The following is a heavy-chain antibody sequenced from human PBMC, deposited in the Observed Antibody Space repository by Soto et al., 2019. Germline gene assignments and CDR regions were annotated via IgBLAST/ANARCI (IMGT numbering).Heavy chain of an antibody. J-gene: IGHJ5*02. CDR3: ARGEALLWFGVPGS. CDR1: GYTFTSYD. CDR2: MNPNSGNT. D-gene: IGHD3-10*01. Sequence: GASVKVSCKASGYTFTSYDINWVRQATGQGLEWMGWMNPNSGNTGYAQKFQGRVTMTRNTSISTAYMELSSLRSEDTAVYYCARGEALLWFGVPGSWGQGTLVTVSS. V-gene: IGHV1-8*01.